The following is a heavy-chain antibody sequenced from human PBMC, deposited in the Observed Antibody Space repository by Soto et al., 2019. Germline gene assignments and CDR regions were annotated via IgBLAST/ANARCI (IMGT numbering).Heavy chain of an antibody. CDR1: GFTFSSYS. D-gene: IGHD7-27*01. Sequence: EVQLVESGGGLVKPGGSLRLSCAASGFTFSSYSMNWVRQAPGKGLEWVSSISSSSSYIYYADSVKGRFTISRDNAKNSLYLQMNSLRAEDTAVYYCARSGINWGSDMDYWGQGTLVTVSS. CDR3: ARSGINWGSDMDY. CDR2: ISSSSSYI. V-gene: IGHV3-21*01. J-gene: IGHJ4*02.